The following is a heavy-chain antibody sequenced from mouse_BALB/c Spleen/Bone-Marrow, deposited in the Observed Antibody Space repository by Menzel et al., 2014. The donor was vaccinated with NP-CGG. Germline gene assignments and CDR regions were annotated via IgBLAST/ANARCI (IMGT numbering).Heavy chain of an antibody. J-gene: IGHJ4*01. D-gene: IGHD2-12*01. CDR1: GFSLTSYG. V-gene: IGHV2-2*02. CDR3: ARNPIRRNAMDY. CDR2: IWSGGTT. Sequence: QVQLQQSGPGLVQPSQSPSITCTVSGFSLTSYGVHWVRQSPGKGLEWLGVIWSGGTTDYNAPFISRLSISKDNSKSQVFFKMNSLQANDTAIYYCARNPIRRNAMDYWGQGTSVTVSS.